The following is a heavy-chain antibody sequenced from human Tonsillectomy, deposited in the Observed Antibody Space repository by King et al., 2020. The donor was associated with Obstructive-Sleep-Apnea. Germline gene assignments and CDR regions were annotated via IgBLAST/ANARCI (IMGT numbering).Heavy chain of an antibody. V-gene: IGHV5-51*01. CDR2: IYPGDSDT. Sequence: QLVQSGAEVKKPGESLKISCKGSGYSFTSYWSGWVRQMPGKGLEWMGIIYPGDSDTRYSPSFQVQVTISADKSISTAYLQWSSLKASDTAMYYCARQGEVDTAMVSPIDYWGQGTLVTVSS. J-gene: IGHJ4*02. CDR3: ARQGEVDTAMVSPIDY. D-gene: IGHD5-18*01. CDR1: GYSFTSYW.